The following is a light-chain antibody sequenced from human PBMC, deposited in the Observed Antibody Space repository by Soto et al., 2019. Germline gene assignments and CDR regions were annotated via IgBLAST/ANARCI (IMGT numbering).Light chain of an antibody. J-gene: IGKJ2*01. CDR2: DAS. V-gene: IGKV3-15*01. CDR3: QQYNNWPQT. CDR1: QGVGSK. Sequence: EIVMTQSPATLSVSPGERATLSCRASQGVGSKLAWFQQKPGQSPRLLIFDASTRATGIPARFSGSGSGTDFTLTISSLQSEDFAVYYCQQYNNWPQTFGQGTKVEIK.